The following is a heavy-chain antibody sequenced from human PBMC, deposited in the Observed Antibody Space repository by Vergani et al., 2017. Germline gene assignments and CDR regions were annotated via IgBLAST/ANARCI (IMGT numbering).Heavy chain of an antibody. CDR1: GFTFNHYA. D-gene: IGHD3-22*01. CDR2: ISGSGGST. J-gene: IGHJ4*02. V-gene: IGHV3-23*01. Sequence: EVQLLESGGGLVQPGGSLRLSCAASGFTFNHYAMTWVRQAPGKGLEWVSAISGSGGSTYYADSVKGRFTISRDNSKNTLYLQMNSLRAEDTAVYYCAKDLPIDDSPADWGQGTLVTVSS. CDR3: AKDLPIDDSPAD.